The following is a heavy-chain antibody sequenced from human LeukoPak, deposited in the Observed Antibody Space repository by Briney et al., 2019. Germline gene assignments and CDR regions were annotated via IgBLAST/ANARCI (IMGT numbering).Heavy chain of an antibody. CDR3: ARQPPYYYGSGSYVGYFDY. D-gene: IGHD3-10*01. J-gene: IGHJ4*02. CDR1: GGSFSGYY. V-gene: IGHV4-34*01. Sequence: SETLSLTCAVYGGSFSGYYWSWIRQPPGKGLEWIGEINHSGSTNYNPSLKSRVTISVDTSKNQFSLKLSSVTAADTAVYYCARQPPYYYGSGSYVGYFDYWGQGTLVTVSS. CDR2: INHSGST.